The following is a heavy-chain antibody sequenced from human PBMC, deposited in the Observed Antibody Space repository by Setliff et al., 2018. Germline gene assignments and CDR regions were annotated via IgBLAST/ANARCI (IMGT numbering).Heavy chain of an antibody. CDR2: INHSGST. Sequence: SETLSLTCAVYGGSFSTYYWSWIRQPPGKGLEWIGEINHSGSTNYNPSLTSRVSISVDTSKNQFSLNLSSLTAADTAVYYCARVDFTMIQGVLGLWGQGTLVTVSS. D-gene: IGHD3-10*01. CDR1: GGSFSTYY. V-gene: IGHV4-34*01. J-gene: IGHJ1*01. CDR3: ARVDFTMIQGVLGL.